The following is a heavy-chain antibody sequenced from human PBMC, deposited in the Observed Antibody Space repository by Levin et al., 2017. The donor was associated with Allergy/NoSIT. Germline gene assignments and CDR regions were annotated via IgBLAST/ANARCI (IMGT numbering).Heavy chain of an antibody. D-gene: IGHD3-10*01. CDR1: GFTYSSYG. CDR3: AKKRRITMVRGPSGDFDY. Sequence: GESLKISCAASGFTYSSYGMHWVRQAPGKGLEWVAVISYDGSNKYYADSVKGRFTISRDNSKNTLYLQMNSLRAEDTAVYYCAKKRRITMVRGPSGDFDYWGQGTLVTVSS. J-gene: IGHJ4*02. V-gene: IGHV3-30*18. CDR2: ISYDGSNK.